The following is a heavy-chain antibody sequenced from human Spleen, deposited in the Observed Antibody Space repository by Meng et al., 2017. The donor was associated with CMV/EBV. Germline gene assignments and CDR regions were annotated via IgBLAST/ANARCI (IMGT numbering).Heavy chain of an antibody. CDR1: GASVSSSSHY. J-gene: IGHJ4*02. Sequence: CTVAGASVSSSSHYWSWIRQPPGKRLEWIGYINYSGTTNSNPSLRSRLTMSVDTSKNQFSLHLSSVIAADTAVYYCAKGDYGSGRSDWGQGTLVTVSS. CDR2: INYSGTT. CDR3: AKGDYGSGRSD. V-gene: IGHV4-61*01. D-gene: IGHD3-10*01.